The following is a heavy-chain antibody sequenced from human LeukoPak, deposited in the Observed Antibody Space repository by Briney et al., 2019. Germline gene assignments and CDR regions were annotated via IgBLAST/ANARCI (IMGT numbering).Heavy chain of an antibody. Sequence: SETLSLTCTVSGDSISSYYWSWIRQPPGKGLEWIGYIYYSGSTNYNPSLKSRVTISVDTSKNQFSLKLSSATAADTAVYYCAREGSGWFDPWGQGTLVTVSS. CDR1: GDSISSYY. CDR2: IYYSGST. D-gene: IGHD3-10*01. V-gene: IGHV4-59*01. CDR3: AREGSGWFDP. J-gene: IGHJ5*02.